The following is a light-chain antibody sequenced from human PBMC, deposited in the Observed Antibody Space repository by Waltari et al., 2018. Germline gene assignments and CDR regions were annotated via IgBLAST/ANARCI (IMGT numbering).Light chain of an antibody. CDR2: DAS. CDR3: QQRDNWPPVGT. Sequence: EIVLTKSPVTLSLSPGESATLSCRASQSVSSYLAWYQQKPGQAPRLLIYDASNRASGIPARFSGSGSGTDFTLTISSLEPEDFAVYYCQQRDNWPPVGTFGPGTKVEIK. V-gene: IGKV3-11*01. CDR1: QSVSSY. J-gene: IGKJ3*01.